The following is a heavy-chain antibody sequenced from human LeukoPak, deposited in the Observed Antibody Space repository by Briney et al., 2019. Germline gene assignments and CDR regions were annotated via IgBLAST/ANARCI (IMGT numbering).Heavy chain of an antibody. D-gene: IGHD3-3*01. J-gene: IGHJ6*04. V-gene: IGHV4-61*02. CDR3: ASKPYDFWSGYFLSPSI. CDR1: GGSISSGSYY. Sequence: SQTLSLTCTVSGGSISSGSYYWSWIRQPAGKGLEWIGRIYTSGSTNYNPSLKSRVTISVDTSKNQFSLKLSSVTAADTAVYYCASKPYDFWSGYFLSPSIWGKGTTVTVSS. CDR2: IYTSGST.